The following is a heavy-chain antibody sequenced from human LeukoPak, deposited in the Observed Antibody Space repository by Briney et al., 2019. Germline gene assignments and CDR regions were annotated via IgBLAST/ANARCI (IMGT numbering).Heavy chain of an antibody. CDR1: GFTFSSYA. Sequence: GGSLRLSCAASGFTFSSYAMSWVRQAPGKGLEWVSAISGSGGSTYYPDSVKGRFTISRDNSKNTLYLQMNSLRAEDTAVYYCAKDRSIAAAGVDWFDPWGQGTLVTVSS. V-gene: IGHV3-23*01. D-gene: IGHD6-13*01. CDR3: AKDRSIAAAGVDWFDP. CDR2: ISGSGGST. J-gene: IGHJ5*02.